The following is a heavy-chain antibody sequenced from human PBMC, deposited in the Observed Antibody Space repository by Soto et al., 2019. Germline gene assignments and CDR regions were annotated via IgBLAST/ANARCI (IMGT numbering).Heavy chain of an antibody. CDR1: GYSFTSYW. J-gene: IGHJ6*02. V-gene: IGHV5-10-1*01. Sequence: LKISFKGSGYSFTSYWISWVRQMPGKCLEWMGRIDPSDSYTNYSPSFQGHVTISADKSISTAYLQWSSLKASDTAMYYCAGVRDHYDFCRGTTHSYDGMDGWGHGTTVT. CDR2: IDPSDSYT. D-gene: IGHD3-3*01. CDR3: AGVRDHYDFCRGTTHSYDGMDG.